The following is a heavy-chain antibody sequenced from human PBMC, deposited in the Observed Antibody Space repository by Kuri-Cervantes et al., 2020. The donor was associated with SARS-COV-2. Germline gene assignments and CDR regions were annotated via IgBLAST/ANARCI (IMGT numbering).Heavy chain of an antibody. CDR1: GGSISSSSYY. V-gene: IGHV4-39*01. J-gene: IGHJ4*02. CDR3: ASQVDTAMAFDY. D-gene: IGHD5-18*01. CDR2: IYYSGST. Sequence: SETLSLTCTVSGGSISSSSYYWGWIRQPPGKGLEWIGSIYYSGSTYYNPSLKSRVTKSVDTSKNQFSLKLSSVTAADTAVYYCASQVDTAMAFDYWGQGTLVTVSS.